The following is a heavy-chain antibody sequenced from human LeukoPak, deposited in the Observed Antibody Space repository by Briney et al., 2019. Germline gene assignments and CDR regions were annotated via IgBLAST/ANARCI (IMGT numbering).Heavy chain of an antibody. J-gene: IGHJ3*02. Sequence: GGSLRLSCSASGFKFSSYAMHWVRQAPGKGLEYVSAVSSNGLSTYYADSVKGRFTISRDNSKNTLYLQMSSLRVEDTAVYYCVKSLRGYYGSGSYWGAFGIWGQGTMVTVSS. CDR3: VKSLRGYYGSGSYWGAFGI. D-gene: IGHD3-10*01. CDR1: GFKFSSYA. CDR2: VSSNGLST. V-gene: IGHV3-64D*06.